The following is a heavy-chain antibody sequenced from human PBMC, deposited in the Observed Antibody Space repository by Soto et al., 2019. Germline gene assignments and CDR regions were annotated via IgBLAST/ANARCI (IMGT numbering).Heavy chain of an antibody. CDR2: ISAYNGNT. V-gene: IGHV1-18*01. J-gene: IGHJ4*02. CDR3: ARDILYSSSSDFDY. Sequence: ASVKVSCKASGYTFTSYGISWVRQAPGQGLEWMGWISAYNGNTNYAQKLQGRVTMTTDTSTSTAYMELRSLRSDDTAAYYCARDILYSSSSDFDYWGQGTLVTVSS. CDR1: GYTFTSYG. D-gene: IGHD6-6*01.